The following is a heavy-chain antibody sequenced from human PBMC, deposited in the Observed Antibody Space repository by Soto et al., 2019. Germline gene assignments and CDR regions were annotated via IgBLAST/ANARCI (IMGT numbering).Heavy chain of an antibody. CDR3: AREPTVTQLFDYYYGMDV. V-gene: IGHV1-69*13. D-gene: IGHD4-17*01. J-gene: IGHJ6*02. CDR2: IIPIFGTA. Sequence: GASVKVSCKASGGTFSSYAISWVRQAPGQGLEWMGGIIPIFGTANYAQKFQGRVTITADESTSTAYMELSSLRSEDTAVYYCAREPTVTQLFDYYYGMDVWGQGTTVTVSS. CDR1: GGTFSSYA.